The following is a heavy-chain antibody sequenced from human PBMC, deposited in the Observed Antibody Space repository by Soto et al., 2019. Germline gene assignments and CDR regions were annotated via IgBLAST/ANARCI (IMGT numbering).Heavy chain of an antibody. D-gene: IGHD2-2*01. J-gene: IGHJ6*02. V-gene: IGHV1-3*01. CDR2: INAGNGNT. CDR3: ARDQTVVVPAARRYYYYYGMDV. CDR1: GYTFTSYA. Sequence: ASVKVSCKASGYTFTSYAMHWVRQALGQRLEWMGWINAGNGNTKYSQRFQGRVTITRDTSASTAYMELSSLRSEDTAVYYCARDQTVVVPAARRYYYYYGMDVWGQGTTVTVSS.